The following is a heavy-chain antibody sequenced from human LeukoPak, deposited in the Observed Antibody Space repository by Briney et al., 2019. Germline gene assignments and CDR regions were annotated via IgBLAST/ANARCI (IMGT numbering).Heavy chain of an antibody. CDR1: GFTFSNHA. CDR2: IDGSGGST. V-gene: IGHV3-23*01. Sequence: GGSLRLSCAASGFTFSNHAMSWVRQAPGKGLEWISSIDGSGGSTNYADSVKGRFTISRDNSKNTLYLQMNSLRADDTAVYYCAKGHCSGTTCYGWFDPWGQGTLVTVSS. D-gene: IGHD2-2*01. CDR3: AKGHCSGTTCYGWFDP. J-gene: IGHJ5*01.